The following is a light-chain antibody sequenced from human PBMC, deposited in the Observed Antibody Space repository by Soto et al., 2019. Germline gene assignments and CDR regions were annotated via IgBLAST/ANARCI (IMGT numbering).Light chain of an antibody. J-gene: IGKJ1*01. V-gene: IGKV1-39*01. CDR2: AAF. CDR1: QSISSY. CDR3: QQRYSTPWT. Sequence: DLQMTQSPSSLSASVGDRVTITCRASQSISSYLNWYQQKPGKAPKLLIYAAFSLQRGVPSRFSGSGSGTDFTLPISSLQTEDFATYYCQQRYSTPWTFGQGTKVEIK.